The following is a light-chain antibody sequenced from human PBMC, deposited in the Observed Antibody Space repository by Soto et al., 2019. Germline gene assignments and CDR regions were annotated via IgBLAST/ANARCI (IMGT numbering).Light chain of an antibody. CDR3: QQRSNWPPYT. CDR2: DAS. CDR1: QSVSSY. V-gene: IGKV3-11*01. Sequence: EIVLTQSPATLSLSPGERATLSCRASQSVSSYLAWYQQKPGQAPRLLIYDASNRATGIPARFSGSGSGTDFTRTISSLEPEDFAVYCCQQRSNWPPYTFGRGTKLEIK. J-gene: IGKJ2*01.